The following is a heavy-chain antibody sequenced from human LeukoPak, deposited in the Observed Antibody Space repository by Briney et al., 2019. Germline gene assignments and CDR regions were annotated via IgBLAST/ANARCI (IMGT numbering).Heavy chain of an antibody. V-gene: IGHV4-4*07. D-gene: IGHD1-7*01. J-gene: IGHJ5*02. Sequence: SETLSLTCTVSGASISSFYWSWIRQPAGKALEWIGRIYVTGSTTYNPSLESRVTMSLDTSKNHFSLKLRSVTAADTAVYYCARDSGTTGEVKFDPWGQGTLVTVSS. CDR3: ARDSGTTGEVKFDP. CDR1: GASISSFY. CDR2: IYVTGST.